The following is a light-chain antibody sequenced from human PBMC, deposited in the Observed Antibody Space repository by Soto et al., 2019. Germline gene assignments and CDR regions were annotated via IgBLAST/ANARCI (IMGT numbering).Light chain of an antibody. V-gene: IGLV1-47*01. CDR3: VAWYVSLSGYV. Sequence: QSVLTQPPSASGTPGQRVTISCSGGSSKIGSNYEYWYQQLPGTAPKLLIDRNNQRPSGVPDRFSGSKSGTSASLAISGLRCEDEADCDCVAWYVSLSGYVFGTGSKLTVL. J-gene: IGLJ1*01. CDR2: RNN. CDR1: SSKIGSNY.